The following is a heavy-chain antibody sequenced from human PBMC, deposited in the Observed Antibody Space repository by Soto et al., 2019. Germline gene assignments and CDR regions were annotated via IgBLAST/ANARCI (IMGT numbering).Heavy chain of an antibody. V-gene: IGHV3-66*01. CDR1: GFTVSSNY. J-gene: IGHJ6*02. CDR3: ARDVDTAMADYYYYGMDV. Sequence: EVQLVESGGGLVQPGGSLRLSCAASGFTVSSNYMSWVRQAPGKGLEWVSVIYSGGSTYYADSVKGRFTISRDNSKNTLYLQMNSLRAEDTAVYYCARDVDTAMADYYYYGMDVWVQGTTVTVSS. CDR2: IYSGGST. D-gene: IGHD5-18*01.